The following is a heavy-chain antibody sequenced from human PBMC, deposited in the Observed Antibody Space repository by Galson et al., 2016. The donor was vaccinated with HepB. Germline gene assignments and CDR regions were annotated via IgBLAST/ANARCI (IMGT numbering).Heavy chain of an antibody. D-gene: IGHD1-1*01. CDR2: TFGGGAT. CDR3: ARGTAVLAGDAFDI. V-gene: IGHV3-53*01. J-gene: IGHJ3*02. CDR1: GFTVSDSY. Sequence: SCAASGFTVSDSYMGWVRQAPGKGLIWVSVTFGGGATYYADSAKGRFTISRDSSKNTLNIQMNSLRAEDTAVYYCARGTAVLAGDAFDIWGQGTLVTVSS.